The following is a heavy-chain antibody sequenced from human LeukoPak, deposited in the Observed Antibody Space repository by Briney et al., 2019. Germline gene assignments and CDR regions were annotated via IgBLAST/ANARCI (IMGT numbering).Heavy chain of an antibody. D-gene: IGHD6-19*01. Sequence: GGSLRLSCAASGFTFSSYAMSWVRQAPGKGLEWVSAISGSGGSTYYADSVKGRFTISRDNSKNTLYLQMNSLRAEDTAVYYCAKVGSRGRYHSSGWYNDVWGQGTLVTVSS. CDR2: ISGSGGST. J-gene: IGHJ4*02. CDR3: AKVGSRGRYHSSGWYNDV. CDR1: GFTFSSYA. V-gene: IGHV3-23*01.